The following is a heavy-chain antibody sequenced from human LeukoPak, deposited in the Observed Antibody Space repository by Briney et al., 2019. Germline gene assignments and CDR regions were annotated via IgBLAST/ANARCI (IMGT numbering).Heavy chain of an antibody. Sequence: GGPVRLLCAACWFTYNSYVLLGLGPAPGKERNGVACIWYDGSNKHYADSVKGRFTISRDNSKNTLYLQMNSLRAEDTAVYYCARDRRVAAAGTDYWGLGTLVTVSS. J-gene: IGHJ4*02. V-gene: IGHV3-33*01. CDR2: IWYDGSNK. D-gene: IGHD6-13*01. CDR1: WFTYNSYV. CDR3: ARDRRVAAAGTDY.